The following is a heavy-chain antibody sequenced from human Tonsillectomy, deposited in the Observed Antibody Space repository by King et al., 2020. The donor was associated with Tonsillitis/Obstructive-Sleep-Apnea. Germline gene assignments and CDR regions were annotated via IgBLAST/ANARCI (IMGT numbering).Heavy chain of an antibody. V-gene: IGHV3-7*01. CDR3: ARDRPWTTMTIYFDY. Sequence: VQLVESGGGLVQPGGSLRLSCAASGFTFSRYWMSWVRQAPGKGLEWVANIKQDGSQKYYLDSVKGRFIISRDNAKNSMYLQMNSLRAEDTAVYYCARDRPWTTMTIYFDYWGQGTLVTVSS. CDR2: IKQDGSQK. D-gene: IGHD4-17*01. CDR1: GFTFSRYW. J-gene: IGHJ4*02.